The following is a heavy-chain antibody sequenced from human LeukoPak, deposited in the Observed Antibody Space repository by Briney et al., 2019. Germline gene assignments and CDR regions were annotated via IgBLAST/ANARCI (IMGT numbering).Heavy chain of an antibody. D-gene: IGHD1-20*01. J-gene: IGHJ4*02. Sequence: PSETLSLTCTVSGGSISSYYWSWIRQPPGKGLEWIGYIYYSGSTNYNPPLKSRVTISVDTSKNQFSLKLSSVTAADTAVYYCARIGNNWYFDYWGQGTLVTVSS. CDR2: IYYSGST. CDR1: GGSISSYY. CDR3: ARIGNNWYFDY. V-gene: IGHV4-59*08.